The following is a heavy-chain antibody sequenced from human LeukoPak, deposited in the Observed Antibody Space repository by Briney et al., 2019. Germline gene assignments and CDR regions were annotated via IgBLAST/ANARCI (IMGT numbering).Heavy chain of an antibody. CDR3: ARRPDYGGLPSDY. CDR2: IYYSGST. D-gene: IGHD4-23*01. V-gene: IGHV4-31*03. J-gene: IGHJ4*02. Sequence: PSQTLSLTCTVSGGSISSGGYYWSWIRQHPGKGLERIGCIYYSGSTYYNPSLKSRVTISVDTSKSQFSLKLSSVTAADTAVYYCARRPDYGGLPSDYWGQGTLVTVSS. CDR1: GGSISSGGYY.